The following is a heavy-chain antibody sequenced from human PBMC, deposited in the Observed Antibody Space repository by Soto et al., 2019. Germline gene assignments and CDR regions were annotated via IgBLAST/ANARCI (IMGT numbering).Heavy chain of an antibody. D-gene: IGHD2-2*01. CDR2: IYYSGST. CDR3: AREGFISTSCHPPYYYYGMDV. V-gene: IGHV4-59*02. J-gene: IGHJ6*02. CDR1: GGSVSSYY. Sequence: PSETLSLTCTVSGGSVSSYYWSWIRQPPGKGLEWIGYIYYSGSTNYNLSLKSRVTISVDTSKNQFSLKLSSVTAADTAVYYCAREGFISTSCHPPYYYYGMDVWGQGTRATVS.